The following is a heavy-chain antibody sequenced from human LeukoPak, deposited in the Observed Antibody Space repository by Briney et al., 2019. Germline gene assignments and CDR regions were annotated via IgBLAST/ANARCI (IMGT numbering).Heavy chain of an antibody. Sequence: ASVKVSCKASGYTFTSYYMSWVRQAPGQGLEWMGIINPSGGSTCYAQKLQGGVTMSRDTSTSTVYMELSSLRSEDTAVYYCARVYVIVVPAAIRWFVSWGEGTLVTVSS. CDR1: GYTFTSYY. V-gene: IGHV1-46*04. D-gene: IGHD2-2*01. CDR3: ARVYVIVVPAAIRWFVS. CDR2: INPSGGST. J-gene: IGHJ5*01.